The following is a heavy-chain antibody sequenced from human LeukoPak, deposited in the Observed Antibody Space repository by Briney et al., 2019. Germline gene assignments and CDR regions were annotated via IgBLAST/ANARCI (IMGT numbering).Heavy chain of an antibody. CDR1: GFTFSSYW. J-gene: IGHJ4*02. CDR2: IKQDGSEK. V-gene: IGHV3-7*01. Sequence: PGGSLRLSCAASGFTFSSYWMSWVRQAPGKGLEWVANIKQDGSEKYYVDSVKGRFTISRDNAKNSLYLQMNSLRAEDTAVYYCASEPYRLYYDSSGQHLDYWGQGTLVTVSS. CDR3: ASEPYRLYYDSSGQHLDY. D-gene: IGHD3-22*01.